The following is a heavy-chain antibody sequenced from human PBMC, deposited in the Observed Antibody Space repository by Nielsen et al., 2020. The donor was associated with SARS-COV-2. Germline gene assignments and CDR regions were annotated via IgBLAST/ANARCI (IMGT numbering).Heavy chain of an antibody. J-gene: IGHJ6*02. CDR2: INQDGSTT. Sequence: GESLKISCAASGFSFSTYWMHWVRQAPGKGLVWVSRINQDGSTTNYADSVKGRKGRFSISRDNSRNTLYLEMNSLRAEDTALYYCAKGISGGHPPPTMDVWGQGTTVTVSS. D-gene: IGHD2/OR15-2a*01. CDR3: AKGISGGHPPPTMDV. V-gene: IGHV3-74*01. CDR1: GFSFSTYW.